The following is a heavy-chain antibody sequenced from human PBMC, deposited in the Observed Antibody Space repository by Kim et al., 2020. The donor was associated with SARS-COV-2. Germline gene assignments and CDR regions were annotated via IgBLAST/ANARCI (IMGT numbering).Heavy chain of an antibody. J-gene: IGHJ6*02. D-gene: IGHD2-15*01. CDR3: AKELEDVGHPYYYYGMDV. V-gene: IGHV3-33*06. CDR1: GFTFSSYG. Sequence: GGSLRLSSAASGFTFSSYGMHWVRQAPGKGLEWVAVIWYDGSNKYYADSVKGRFTISRDNSKNTLYLQMNSLRAEDTAVYYCAKELEDVGHPYYYYGMDVWGQGTTDTVSS. CDR2: IWYDGSNK.